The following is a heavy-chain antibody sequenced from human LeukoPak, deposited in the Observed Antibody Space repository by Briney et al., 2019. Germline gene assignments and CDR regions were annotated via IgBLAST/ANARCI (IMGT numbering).Heavy chain of an antibody. CDR3: ARRKEGVVHYYYYGMDV. CDR1: GGSISSSSYY. CDR2: IYYSGST. J-gene: IGHJ6*02. D-gene: IGHD2-15*01. V-gene: IGHV4-39*01. Sequence: SETLSLTCTVSGGSISSSSYYWGWIRQPPGKGLEWIGSIYYSGSTYYNPSLKSRVTISVDTSKNQFSLKLSSVTAADTAVYYCARRKEGVVHYYYYGMDVWGQGTTVTVSS.